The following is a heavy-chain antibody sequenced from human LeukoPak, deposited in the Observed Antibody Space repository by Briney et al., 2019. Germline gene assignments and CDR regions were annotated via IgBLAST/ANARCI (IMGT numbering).Heavy chain of an antibody. CDR1: GRSFSVYY. J-gene: IGHJ4*02. D-gene: IGHD6-13*01. CDR2: IIHSGST. V-gene: IGHV4-34*01. CDR3: ARGVIAAAGTNDY. Sequence: PSETQSLTCAVYGRSFSVYYWSWIRHPPGKGMEWIGVIIHSGSTNYKPSLNSRGAISVDTSKSQFSLKLSSATAADTAVYYCARGVIAAAGTNDYWGEGTLVTVSS.